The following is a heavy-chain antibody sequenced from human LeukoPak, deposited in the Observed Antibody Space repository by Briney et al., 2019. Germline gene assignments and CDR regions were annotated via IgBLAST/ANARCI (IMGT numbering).Heavy chain of an antibody. J-gene: IGHJ4*02. CDR1: GFTFSSYA. V-gene: IGHV3-23*01. Sequence: QPGGSLRLSCAASGFTFSSYAMSWVRQAPGKGLEWVSVISGSGDNTYYADSVKGRLTISRDNSKNTLYLQMNSLRAEDTAVYYCAKDLYCTNGVCYTLLFPYSGFDYWGQGTLVTVSS. CDR3: AKDLYCTNGVCYTLLFPYSGFDY. CDR2: ISGSGDNT. D-gene: IGHD2-8*01.